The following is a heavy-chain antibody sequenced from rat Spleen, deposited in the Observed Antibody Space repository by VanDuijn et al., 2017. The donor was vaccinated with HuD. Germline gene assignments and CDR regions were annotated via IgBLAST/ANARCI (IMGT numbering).Heavy chain of an antibody. D-gene: IGHD4-6*01. V-gene: IGHV5S13*01. CDR2: ITNASGGT. CDR1: GFTFSNYV. Sequence: EVQLVESGGGLVQPGRSLELSCAASGFTFSNYVMAWVSQAPTKGLEWVASITNASGGTHYPDSVKGRFTISRDTAQNTLYLQMNSPTSEDTATKYCTRGTYFRHWGQGVMVTVSS. CDR3: TRGTYFRH. J-gene: IGHJ2*01.